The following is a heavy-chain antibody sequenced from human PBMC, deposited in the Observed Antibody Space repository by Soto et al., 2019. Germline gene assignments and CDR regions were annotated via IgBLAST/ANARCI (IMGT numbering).Heavy chain of an antibody. V-gene: IGHV4-31*03. Sequence: PSETLSLTCTVSGGSISSGGYYWSWIRQHPGKGLEWIGYIYYSGSTYYNPSLKSRVTTSVDTSKNQFSLKLSSVTAADTAVYYCARHVATTYNWFDPWGQGTLVTVSS. J-gene: IGHJ5*02. CDR1: GGSISSGGYY. D-gene: IGHD5-12*01. CDR2: IYYSGST. CDR3: ARHVATTYNWFDP.